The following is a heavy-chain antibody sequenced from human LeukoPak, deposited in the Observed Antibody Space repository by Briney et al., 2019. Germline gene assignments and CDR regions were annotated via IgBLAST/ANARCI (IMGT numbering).Heavy chain of an antibody. J-gene: IGHJ4*02. CDR2: FGISGTI. CDR1: GFTVNAYD. Sequence: GGSLRLSCAASGFTVNAYDMHWVRQAPGEGPEWIAYFGISGTIYYADSVRGRFTISRDNAKNSLYLQMNSLRAEDTAVYYCARGTYYYEFWGQGTLVTVSS. CDR3: ARGTYYYEF. V-gene: IGHV3-69-1*01. D-gene: IGHD3-10*01.